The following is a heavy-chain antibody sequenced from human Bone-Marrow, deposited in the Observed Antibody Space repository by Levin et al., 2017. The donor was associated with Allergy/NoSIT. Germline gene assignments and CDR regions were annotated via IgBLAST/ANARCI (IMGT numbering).Heavy chain of an antibody. J-gene: IGHJ5*02. V-gene: IGHV5-51*01. Sequence: GESLKISCKASGYNFTTYWVAWVRQMPGKGLEWMGIIYPGDSDTIYSPSFRGRVTISADKSISTAFLQWNDLKPSDSALYFCAGLRGPLSSRWFTPWGQGTPVTVSP. CDR3: AGLRGPLSSRWFTP. CDR1: GYNFTTYW. CDR2: IYPGDSDT. D-gene: IGHD2-2*01.